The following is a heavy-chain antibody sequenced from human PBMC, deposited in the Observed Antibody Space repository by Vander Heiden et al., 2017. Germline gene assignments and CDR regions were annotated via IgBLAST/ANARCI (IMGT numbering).Heavy chain of an antibody. Sequence: QVQLVQSGAEVKKPGASVKVSCKASGYTFISYGFSWVRQAPGQGLEWMGWISPYNGYTTYAQNLQGRVTMTTDTSTSTAYMELRSLRSDDTAVYYCARDLEYSSSSNGGYWGQGTLVTVSS. V-gene: IGHV1-18*01. CDR2: ISPYNGYT. CDR3: ARDLEYSSSSNGGY. CDR1: GYTFISYG. J-gene: IGHJ4*02. D-gene: IGHD6-6*01.